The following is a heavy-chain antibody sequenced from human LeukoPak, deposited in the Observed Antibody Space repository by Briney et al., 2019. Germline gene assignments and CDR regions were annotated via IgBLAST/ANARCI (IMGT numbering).Heavy chain of an antibody. J-gene: IGHJ5*02. CDR2: IYTSGST. V-gene: IGHV4-4*07. CDR1: GGSISSYY. CDR3: ARDLGQIAVAGKGFDP. D-gene: IGHD6-19*01. Sequence: SETLSLTCTVSGGSISSYYWSWIRQPAGKGLEWIGRIYTSGSTNYNPSLKSRVTMSVDTSKNPFSLKLSSVTAADTAVYYCARDLGQIAVAGKGFDPWGQGTLVTVSS.